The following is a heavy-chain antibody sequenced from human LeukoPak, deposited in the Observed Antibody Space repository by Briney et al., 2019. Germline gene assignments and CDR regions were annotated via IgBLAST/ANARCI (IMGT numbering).Heavy chain of an antibody. CDR2: INWNGAST. V-gene: IGHV3-20*04. D-gene: IGHD6-19*01. Sequence: PSETLSLTCAVYGGSFSGYYWSWVRQAPGKGLEWVSDINWNGASTGYGDSLKGRFTISRDNAKNSLYLQMNSLRAEDTAFYYCARHGGIAVASNWFDPWGQGTLVTVSS. J-gene: IGHJ5*02. CDR1: GGSFSGYY. CDR3: ARHGGIAVASNWFDP.